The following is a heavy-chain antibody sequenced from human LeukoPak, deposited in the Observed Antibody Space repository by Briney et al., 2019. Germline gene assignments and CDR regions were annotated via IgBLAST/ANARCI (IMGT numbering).Heavy chain of an antibody. CDR1: GYTFTSYG. CDR2: ISAYNGNT. CDR3: ARDMRGYMATKQIDY. D-gene: IGHD5-24*01. V-gene: IGHV1-18*01. Sequence: VASVKVSCKASGYTFTSYGISWVRQAPGQGLEWMGWISAYNGNTNYAQKLQGRVTMTTDTSTSTAYMELRSLRSDDTAVYYCARDMRGYMATKQIDYWGQGTLVTVSS. J-gene: IGHJ4*02.